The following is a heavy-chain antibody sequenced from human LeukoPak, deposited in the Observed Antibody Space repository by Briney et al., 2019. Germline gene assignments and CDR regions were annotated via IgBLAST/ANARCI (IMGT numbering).Heavy chain of an antibody. J-gene: IGHJ5*02. D-gene: IGHD3-10*01. CDR3: ARAMVRGAGANWFDP. Sequence: ASVKVSCKASGGTFSSYAISWVRQAPEQGLEWMGGIIPIFGTANYAQKFQGRVTITADESTSTAYMELSSLRSEDTAVYYCARAMVRGAGANWFDPWGQGTLVTVSS. CDR2: IIPIFGTA. V-gene: IGHV1-69*13. CDR1: GGTFSSYA.